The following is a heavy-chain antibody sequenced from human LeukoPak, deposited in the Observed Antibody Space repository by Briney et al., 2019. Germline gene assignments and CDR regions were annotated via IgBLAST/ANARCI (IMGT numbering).Heavy chain of an antibody. D-gene: IGHD5-18*01. V-gene: IGHV1-18*01. CDR2: ISAYNGNT. CDR3: ARQENSYGYAKWFDP. CDR1: GYTFTSYG. Sequence: ASVKVSCKASGYTFTSYGVSWVRQAPGQGLEWMGWISAYNGNTNYAQKLQGRVTMTTDTSTCTAYMELRSLRSDDTAVYYCARQENSYGYAKWFDPWGQGTLVTVSS. J-gene: IGHJ5*02.